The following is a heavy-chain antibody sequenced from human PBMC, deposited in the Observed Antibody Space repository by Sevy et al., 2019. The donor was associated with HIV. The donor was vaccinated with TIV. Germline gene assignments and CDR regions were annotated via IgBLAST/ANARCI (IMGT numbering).Heavy chain of an antibody. CDR2: IRPDGSDK. CDR1: GFTFSPYW. V-gene: IGHV3-7*01. J-gene: IGHJ4*02. Sequence: GGSLRLSCAASGFTFSPYWMTWFGQAPGKGLEWVANIRPDGSDKYYVDSVKGRFTISRDNAKNSLYLQMNSLRADDTAMYYCARGVGLDCWGQGALVTVSS. CDR3: ARGVGLDC. D-gene: IGHD1-26*01.